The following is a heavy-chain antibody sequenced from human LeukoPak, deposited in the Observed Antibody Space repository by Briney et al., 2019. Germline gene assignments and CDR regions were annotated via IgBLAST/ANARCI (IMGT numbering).Heavy chain of an antibody. Sequence: SVKISCKASGGTFSSYAISWVRQAPGQGLEWMGRIIPIFGTANYAQKFQGRVTITTDESTSTAYMELSSLRSEDTAVYYCAVLRGKYYYEGLDYWGQGTLVTVSS. CDR1: GGTFSSYA. V-gene: IGHV1-69*05. J-gene: IGHJ4*02. CDR2: IIPIFGTA. D-gene: IGHD3-22*01. CDR3: AVLRGKYYYEGLDY.